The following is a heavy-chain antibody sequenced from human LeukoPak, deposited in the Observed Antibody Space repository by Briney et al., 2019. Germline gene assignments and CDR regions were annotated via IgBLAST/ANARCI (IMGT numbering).Heavy chain of an antibody. CDR2: IIPIFGTA. J-gene: IGHJ4*02. CDR1: GGTFSSYA. CDR3: ARVAGGSGSYNWNYFDY. V-gene: IGHV1-69*13. Sequence: SVKVSCKASGGTFSSYAISWVRQAPGQGLEWMGGIIPIFGTANYAQKFQGRVTITADESTSTAYMELSSLRSEDTAVYYCARVAGGSGSYNWNYFDYWGQGTLVTVSS. D-gene: IGHD3-10*01.